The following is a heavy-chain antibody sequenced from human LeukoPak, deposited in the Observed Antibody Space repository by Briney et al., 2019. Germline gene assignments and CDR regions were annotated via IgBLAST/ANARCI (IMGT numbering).Heavy chain of an antibody. CDR3: ARHDPAATSAPLN. V-gene: IGHV4-59*08. J-gene: IGHJ4*02. CDR1: GGSISSYY. D-gene: IGHD2-15*01. CDR2: IYYSGCT. Sequence: SETLSLTCTVSGGSISSYYWSWIRQPPGKGLEWIGYIYYSGCTNYNPSLKSRVTISVDTSKNQFSLKLSSVTAADTAVYYCARHDPAATSAPLNWGQGTLVTVSS.